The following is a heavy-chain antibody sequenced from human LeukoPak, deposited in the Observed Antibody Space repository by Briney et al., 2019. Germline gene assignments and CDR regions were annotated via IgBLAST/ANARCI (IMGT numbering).Heavy chain of an antibody. V-gene: IGHV1-2*02. J-gene: IGHJ4*02. CDR2: INPRDGGT. Sequence: GASVKVSCKGSGYTFTDYYLHWVRQAPGQGLEWVGYINPRDGGTSSPPNFRGRVTMTTDASSSTVYMELSRLTSDDTAIYYCAREGTGLLSKDLDYWGQGTLVTVSS. CDR1: GYTFTDYY. D-gene: IGHD2-15*01. CDR3: AREGTGLLSKDLDY.